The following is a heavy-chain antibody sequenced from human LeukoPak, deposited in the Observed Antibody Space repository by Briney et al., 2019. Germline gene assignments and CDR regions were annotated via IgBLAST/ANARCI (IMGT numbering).Heavy chain of an antibody. V-gene: IGHV1-18*01. CDR1: VYTLTRYG. CDR2: ISSYNGNT. J-gene: IGHJ4*02. CDR3: ARHHRGSYPDTPAGQYYFDS. Sequence: ASVKVSCQACVYTLTRYGISGVRQAPGQERECMGWISSYNGNTNYAQKLQGRVTMTTDTSTSTAYMELRSLRSDDTAVYYCARHHRGSYPDTPAGQYYFDSWGQGTLVTVSS. D-gene: IGHD1-26*01.